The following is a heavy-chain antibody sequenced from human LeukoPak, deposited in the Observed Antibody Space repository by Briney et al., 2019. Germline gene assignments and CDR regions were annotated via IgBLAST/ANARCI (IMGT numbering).Heavy chain of an antibody. Sequence: PGGSLRLSCAASGFTFSSRDWMTWVRQAPGKGLEWVANIKQDGSEKYYVDSVKGRFTISRDNAKNSLYLQMNSLRAEDTAVYYCAGEQWRDGAFDIWGQGTMVTVSS. CDR2: IKQDGSEK. CDR1: GFTFSSRDW. CDR3: AGEQWRDGAFDI. D-gene: IGHD6-19*01. J-gene: IGHJ3*02. V-gene: IGHV3-7*01.